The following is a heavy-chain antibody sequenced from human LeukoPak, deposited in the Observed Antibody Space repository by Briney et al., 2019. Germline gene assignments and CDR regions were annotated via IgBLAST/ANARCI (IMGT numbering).Heavy chain of an antibody. Sequence: GGALRLSCTASGFTFNSYSMTWVRQAPGKGLEWVANIKHEGSEKYYVDSVRGRVTISRDNAKNSLYLQMTTLRAEDTAVYFCARHNYYHFDYWGQGTLVTASS. CDR1: GFTFNSYS. J-gene: IGHJ4*02. V-gene: IGHV3-7*01. CDR2: IKHEGSEK. CDR3: ARHNYYHFDY. D-gene: IGHD1-1*01.